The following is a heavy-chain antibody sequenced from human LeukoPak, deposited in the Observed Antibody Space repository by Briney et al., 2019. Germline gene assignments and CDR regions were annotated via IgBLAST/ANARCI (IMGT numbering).Heavy chain of an antibody. V-gene: IGHV3-53*04. CDR1: GFTVSSNY. CDR2: IYSGGST. D-gene: IGHD3-10*01. Sequence: GGSLRLSCAASGFTVSSNYMSWVRQAPVKGLEWVSVIYSGGSTYYADSVKGRFTISRHNSKNTLYLQTNSLRAEDTAVYYCATRSDYYGPDSAFDIWGQGTMVTVSS. CDR3: ATRSDYYGPDSAFDI. J-gene: IGHJ3*02.